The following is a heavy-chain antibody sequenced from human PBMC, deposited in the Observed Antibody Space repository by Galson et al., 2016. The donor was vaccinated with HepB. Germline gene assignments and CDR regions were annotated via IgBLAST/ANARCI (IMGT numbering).Heavy chain of an antibody. V-gene: IGHV3-33*01. CDR1: GFTFSNYG. CDR3: ARGSSFYHYWSPSRPYWFDP. Sequence: SLRLSCAASGFTFSNYGIHWVRQAPGQGLEWVAVIWYDGITKYYSDSVEGRFTVSRDNSKTTVYLQMNSLRAEDTAVYYCARGSSFYHYWSPSRPYWFDPWGQGTLVTVSS. J-gene: IGHJ5*02. CDR2: IWYDGITK. D-gene: IGHD3-3*01.